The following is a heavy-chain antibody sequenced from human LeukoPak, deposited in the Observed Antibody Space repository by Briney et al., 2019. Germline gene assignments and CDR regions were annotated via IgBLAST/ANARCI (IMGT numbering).Heavy chain of an antibody. V-gene: IGHV4-59*01. D-gene: IGHD6-19*01. CDR3: ARGVAVAGHTYFDY. Sequence: SSETLSLTCTVSGGSISSYYWSWIRQPPGKGLEWIGYIYYSGSTNYNPSLKSRVTISVGTSKNQFSLKLSSVTAADTAVYYCARGVAVAGHTYFDYWGQGTLVTVSS. CDR2: IYYSGST. CDR1: GGSISSYY. J-gene: IGHJ4*02.